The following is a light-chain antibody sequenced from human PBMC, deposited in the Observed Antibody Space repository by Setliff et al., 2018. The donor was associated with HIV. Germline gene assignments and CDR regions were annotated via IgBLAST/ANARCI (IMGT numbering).Light chain of an antibody. CDR2: EVS. CDR3: CSYAGTYIYVL. CDR1: SSDVGGYNY. J-gene: IGLJ2*01. V-gene: IGLV2-8*01. Sequence: QSALTQPPSASGSPGQSVTISCTGTSSDVGGYNYVSWYQQHPGKAPKLMIYEVSKRPSGVPDRFSGSKSGNTASLTVSGLQAEDEADYYCCSYAGTYIYVLFGGGTKVTVL.